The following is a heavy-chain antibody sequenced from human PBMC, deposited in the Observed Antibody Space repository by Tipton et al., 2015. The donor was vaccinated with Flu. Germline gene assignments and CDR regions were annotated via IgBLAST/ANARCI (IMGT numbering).Heavy chain of an antibody. Sequence: TLSLTCTVSGGSISSYYRSWIRQPPGKGLEWIGYIYYSGSTNYNPSLKSRVSISVDTSKNQFSLKLSSVTAADTAVYYCARHGNGSSTTRWFDPWGQGTLVTVSS. CDR1: GGSISSYY. CDR3: ARHGNGSSTTRWFDP. J-gene: IGHJ5*02. D-gene: IGHD1-26*01. CDR2: IYYSGST. V-gene: IGHV4-59*08.